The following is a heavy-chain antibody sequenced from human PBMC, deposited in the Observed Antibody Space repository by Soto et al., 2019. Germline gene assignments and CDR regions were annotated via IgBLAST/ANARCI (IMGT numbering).Heavy chain of an antibody. D-gene: IGHD6-13*01. J-gene: IGHJ6*02. CDR2: IYYSGST. Sequence: SETLSLTCTVSGGSISGYYWSWIRQPPRKGLEWIGYIYYSGSTNYNPSLKSRVTISVDASKNQFSLKLTSVTAADTAVYYCGRTHRDLQQLVHYYYSMDVWGQGTTVTVSS. V-gene: IGHV4-59*08. CDR1: GGSISGYY. CDR3: GRTHRDLQQLVHYYYSMDV.